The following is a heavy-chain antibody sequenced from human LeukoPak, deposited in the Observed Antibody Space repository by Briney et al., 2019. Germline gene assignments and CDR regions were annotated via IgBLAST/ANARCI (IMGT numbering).Heavy chain of an antibody. D-gene: IGHD3-9*01. CDR3: ARVDDILTGYPR. V-gene: IGHV1-69*13. CDR1: GGTFSSYA. J-gene: IGHJ4*02. Sequence: GASVKVSCKASGGTFSSYAISWVRQAPGQRLEWMGGIIPICGTANYAQKFQGRVTITADESTSTAYMELSSLRSEDTAVYYCARVDDILTGYPRWGQGTLVTVSS. CDR2: IIPICGTA.